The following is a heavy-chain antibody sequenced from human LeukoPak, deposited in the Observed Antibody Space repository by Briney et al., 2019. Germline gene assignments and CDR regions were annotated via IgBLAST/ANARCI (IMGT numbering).Heavy chain of an antibody. Sequence: ASVKVSCKASGYTFTDYYIHWVRQAPGQGLEWMGWIKPNSGGANYAQKLAQKFQGRVTITRNTSISTAYMELSSLRSEDTAVYYCARGRLRVVARNYYYYCMDVWGKGTTVTVSS. D-gene: IGHD2-15*01. J-gene: IGHJ6*03. V-gene: IGHV1-2*02. CDR3: ARGRLRVVARNYYYYCMDV. CDR2: IKPNSGGA. CDR1: GYTFTDYY.